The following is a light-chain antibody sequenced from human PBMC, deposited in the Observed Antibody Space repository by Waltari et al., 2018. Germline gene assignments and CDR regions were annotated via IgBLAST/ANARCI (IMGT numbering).Light chain of an antibody. CDR2: EVS. CDR1: SRDVGGYNY. V-gene: IGLV2-14*01. CDR3: SSYTSSTTLEGV. J-gene: IGLJ2*01. Sequence: QSALTPPASVSGSPGQSITISCPGTSRDVGGYNYVSWYQQHPGKAPKLMIYEVSNRPSGVSHRFSGSKSGNTASLTISGLQAEDEADYYCSSYTSSTTLEGVFGGGTKLTVL.